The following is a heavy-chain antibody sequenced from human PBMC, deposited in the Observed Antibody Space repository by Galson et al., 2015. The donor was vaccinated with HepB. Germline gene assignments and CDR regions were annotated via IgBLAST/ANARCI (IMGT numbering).Heavy chain of an antibody. CDR3: ARSRSDFWSGYAFDI. CDR1: GFTVSSNY. D-gene: IGHD3-3*01. Sequence: SLRLSCAASGFTVSSNYMSWVRQAPGKGLEWVSVIYSGGSTYYADSVKGRFTISRDNSKNTLYLQMNSLRAEDTAVYYCARSRSDFWSGYAFDIWGQGTMVTVSS. J-gene: IGHJ3*02. V-gene: IGHV3-53*01. CDR2: IYSGGST.